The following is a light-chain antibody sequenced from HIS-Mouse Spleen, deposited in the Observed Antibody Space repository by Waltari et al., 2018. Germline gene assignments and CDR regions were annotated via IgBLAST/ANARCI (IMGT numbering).Light chain of an antibody. J-gene: IGKJ1*01. CDR1: QSISSW. Sequence: DIQMTQSPSTLSASVGYRFTITCLASQSISSWLAWYQQKPGKAPKLLIYKASSLESGVPSRFSGSGSGTEFTLTISSLQPDDFATYYCQQYNSYSRTFGQGTKVEIK. CDR2: KAS. V-gene: IGKV1-5*03. CDR3: QQYNSYSRT.